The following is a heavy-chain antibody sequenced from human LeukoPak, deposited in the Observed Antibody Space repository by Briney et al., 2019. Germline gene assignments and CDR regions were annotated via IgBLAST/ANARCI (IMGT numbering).Heavy chain of an antibody. CDR1: GGSFSGYY. CDR2: INHSGST. D-gene: IGHD3-3*01. V-gene: IGHV4-34*01. CDR3: ARRKGALGWLRVNWFDP. J-gene: IGHJ5*02. Sequence: SETLSLTCAVYGGSFSGYYWSWIRQPPGKGLEWIGEINHSGSTNYNPSLKSRVTISVDTSKNQFSLKLSSVTAADASVYYCARRKGALGWLRVNWFDPWGQGTLVTVSS.